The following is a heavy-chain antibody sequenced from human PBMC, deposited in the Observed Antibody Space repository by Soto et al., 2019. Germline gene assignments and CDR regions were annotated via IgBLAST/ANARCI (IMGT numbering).Heavy chain of an antibody. J-gene: IGHJ5*02. V-gene: IGHV4-31*03. CDR2: IYYSGST. D-gene: IGHD3-16*01. Sequence: QVQLQESGPGLVKPSQTLSLTCTVSGGSISSGGYYWSWIRQHPGKGLEWIGYIYYSGSTYYNPSPKSRVTISVDTSKNQFSLKLSSVTAADTAVYYCARDYTGSGWFDPWGQGTLVTVSS. CDR3: ARDYTGSGWFDP. CDR1: GGSISSGGYY.